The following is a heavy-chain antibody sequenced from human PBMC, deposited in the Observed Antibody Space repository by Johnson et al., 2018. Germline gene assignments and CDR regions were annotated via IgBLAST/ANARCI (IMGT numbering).Heavy chain of an antibody. D-gene: IGHD1-1*01. Sequence: VQLVQSGGGVVQPGRSLRLSCAASGFTFSSYGMHWIRQAPGKGLEGVSNISVTSSTIYYADSVKGRFTISRDNAKNSLYLQMNSLRDEDTAVYYCARNDVGTCDIWGQGTLVTVSS. CDR3: ARNDVGTCDI. CDR2: ISVTSSTI. J-gene: IGHJ3*02. V-gene: IGHV3-48*02. CDR1: GFTFSSYG.